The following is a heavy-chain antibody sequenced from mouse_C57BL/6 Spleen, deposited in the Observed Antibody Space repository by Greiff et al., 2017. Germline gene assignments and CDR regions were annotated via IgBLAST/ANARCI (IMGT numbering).Heavy chain of an antibody. CDR3: ARPCGSSPNYYAMDY. V-gene: IGHV1-64*01. CDR2: IHPNSGST. J-gene: IGHJ4*01. Sequence: QVQLQQPGAELVKPGASVKLSCKASGYTFTSYWMHWVKQRPGQGLEWIGMIHPNSGSTNYNEKFKSKATLTVDKSSSTAYMQLSSLTSEDSAVYDCARPCGSSPNYYAMDYWGQGTSVTVSS. D-gene: IGHD1-1*01. CDR1: GYTFTSYW.